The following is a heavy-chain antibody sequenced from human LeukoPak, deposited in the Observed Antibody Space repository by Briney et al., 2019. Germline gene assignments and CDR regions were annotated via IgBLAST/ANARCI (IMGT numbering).Heavy chain of an antibody. CDR3: AKDLFRRRAAYDMDV. V-gene: IGHV3-30*18. J-gene: IGHJ6*02. CDR1: GFTFSSYG. D-gene: IGHD6-25*01. CDR2: IAFDGVKT. Sequence: GGSLRLSCAASGFTFSSYGMHWVRQAPGKGLEWVALIAFDGVKTDYADSVKGRFTISRDSSQNTLYLQMNSLRAEDTAVYYCAKDLFRRRAAYDMDVWGQGTTVTVSS.